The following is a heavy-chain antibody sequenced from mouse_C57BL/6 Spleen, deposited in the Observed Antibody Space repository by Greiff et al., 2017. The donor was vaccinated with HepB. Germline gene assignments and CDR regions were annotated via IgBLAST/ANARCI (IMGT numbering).Heavy chain of an antibody. V-gene: IGHV1-55*01. CDR1: GYTFTSYW. CDR2: IYPGSGST. CDR3: ARGYYGSSYNY. J-gene: IGHJ2*01. D-gene: IGHD1-1*01. Sequence: QVQLQQPGAELVKPGASAKMSCKASGYTFTSYWITWVKQRPGQGLEWIGDIYPGSGSTNYNEKFKSKATLTVDTSSSTAYMQLSSLTSEDSAVYYCARGYYGSSYNYWGQGTTLTVSS.